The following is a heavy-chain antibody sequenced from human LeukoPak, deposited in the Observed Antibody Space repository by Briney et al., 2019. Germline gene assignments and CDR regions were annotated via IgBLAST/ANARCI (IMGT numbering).Heavy chain of an antibody. Sequence: PSETLSLTCTVSGGSISSSSYYWGWIRQPPGKGLEWIGSIYCSGSTYYNPSLKSRVTISVDTSKNQFSLKLSSVTAADTAVYYCASRIAVAVCFDYWGQGTLVTVSS. V-gene: IGHV4-39*01. D-gene: IGHD6-19*01. CDR3: ASRIAVAVCFDY. J-gene: IGHJ4*02. CDR2: IYCSGST. CDR1: GGSISSSSYY.